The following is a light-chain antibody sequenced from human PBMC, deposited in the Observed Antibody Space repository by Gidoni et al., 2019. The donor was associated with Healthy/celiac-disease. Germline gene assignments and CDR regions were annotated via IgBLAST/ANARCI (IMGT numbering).Light chain of an antibody. CDR1: SSDVGGYNY. V-gene: IGLV2-14*03. CDR2: DGS. J-gene: IGLJ1*01. CDR3: SSYTSSSTYV. Sequence: QSALTQPASVSGSPGQSIPISCTGTSSDVGGYNYVSWYQQHPGKAPKLMIYDGSNRPSGVSNRVSGSKAGNTASLTISGLQAEDEADYYCSSYTSSSTYVFGTGTKVTVL.